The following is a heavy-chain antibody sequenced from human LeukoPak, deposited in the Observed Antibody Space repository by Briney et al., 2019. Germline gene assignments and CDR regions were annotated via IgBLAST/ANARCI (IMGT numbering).Heavy chain of an antibody. CDR3: ASLLWFGDFDY. CDR1: GYRFTDFW. Sequence: ASVTVSYKPSGYRFTDFWMHWVRQAPGQGREGMGSVSPNNGGTSYAQRFQGRVNMTSDTSTRTAYMQLSGLRFDDTTVYYCASLLWFGDFDYWGPGTPVTVSS. V-gene: IGHV1-2*02. CDR2: VSPNNGGT. D-gene: IGHD3-10*01. J-gene: IGHJ4*02.